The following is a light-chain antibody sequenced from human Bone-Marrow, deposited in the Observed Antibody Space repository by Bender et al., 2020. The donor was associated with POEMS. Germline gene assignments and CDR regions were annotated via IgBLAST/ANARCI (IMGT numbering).Light chain of an antibody. J-gene: IGLJ2*01. Sequence: QSALTQPPSASGSPGQSVTISCTGTRSDVGRYDYVSWYQQHPDKAPKLLIYEVTNRPSGVSNRFSGSKSGNTASLTISGLQAEDEAHYYCNSFTYTDTLVFGGGTRLTVL. CDR3: NSFTYTDTLV. V-gene: IGLV2-14*01. CDR2: EVT. CDR1: RSDVGRYDY.